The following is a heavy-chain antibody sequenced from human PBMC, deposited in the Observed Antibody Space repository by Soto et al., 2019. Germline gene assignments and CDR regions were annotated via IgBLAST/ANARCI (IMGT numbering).Heavy chain of an antibody. CDR2: ISSSGGST. D-gene: IGHD1-26*01. CDR3: AKMWVATTPDY. CDR1: GFTFSSYA. J-gene: IGHJ4*02. V-gene: IGHV3-23*01. Sequence: EVQLLESGGGLVQAGGSLRLSCAASGFTFSSYAMHWVRQAPRKGLEWVSAISSSGGSTYYADSVKGRFTISRDNSKNTLYLQINSLRAEDTALYYCAKMWVATTPDYWGQGTLVTVSS.